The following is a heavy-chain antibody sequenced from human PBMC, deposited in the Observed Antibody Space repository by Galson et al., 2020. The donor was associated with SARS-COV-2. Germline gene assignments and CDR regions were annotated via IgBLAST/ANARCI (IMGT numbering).Heavy chain of an antibody. V-gene: IGHV4-4*07. CDR3: VGAEVVPGLYFFDF. J-gene: IGHJ4*02. D-gene: IGHD3-22*01. Sequence: ASETLSLTCTVSGGSISSFYWNWIRQPAGKGLEWIGRIYTSGSTNYNPSLKGRVTMSVDTSKNQFSLKLSSVTAADTAVYYCVGAEVVPGLYFFDFWGQGTLVTISS. CDR1: GGSISSFY. CDR2: IYTSGST.